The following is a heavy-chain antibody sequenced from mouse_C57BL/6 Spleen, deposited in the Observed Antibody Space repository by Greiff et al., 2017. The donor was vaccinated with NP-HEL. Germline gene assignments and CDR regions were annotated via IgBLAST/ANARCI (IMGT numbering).Heavy chain of an antibody. V-gene: IGHV1-4*01. CDR2: INPSSGYT. J-gene: IGHJ4*01. D-gene: IGHD2-5*01. CDR1: GYTFTSYT. Sequence: QVQLQQSGAELARPGASVKMSCKASGYTFTSYTMHWVKQRPGQGLEWIGYINPSSGYTKYNQKFKDKATLTADKSSSTAYMQLSSLTSEDSAVYYCARHYSNYVRYAMDYWGQGTSVTVSS. CDR3: ARHYSNYVRYAMDY.